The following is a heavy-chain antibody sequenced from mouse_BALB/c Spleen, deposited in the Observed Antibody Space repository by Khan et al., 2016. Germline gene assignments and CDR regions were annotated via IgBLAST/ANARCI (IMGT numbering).Heavy chain of an antibody. Sequence: EVQLQESGPELVKPGASVKMSCKASGYTFTSYIIHWVKQKPGQGLEWIGYINPYNDGTKYNEKFKGKATLTSDKSSSTAYIELSSLTSEDSADYYCARSPNWSFVYWGQGTLVTVSA. D-gene: IGHD4-1*01. CDR3: ARSPNWSFVY. J-gene: IGHJ3*01. CDR1: GYTFTSYI. V-gene: IGHV1S136*01. CDR2: INPYNDGT.